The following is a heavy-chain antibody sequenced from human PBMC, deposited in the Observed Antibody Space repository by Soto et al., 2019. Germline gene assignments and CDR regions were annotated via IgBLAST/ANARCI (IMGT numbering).Heavy chain of an antibody. J-gene: IGHJ4*02. CDR3: ARVSCSSTSCTKFDC. V-gene: IGHV4-31*11. D-gene: IGHD2-2*01. CDR1: GGSITTGGYY. CDR2: MYYSGKT. Sequence: KPSETLSLTCAVSGGSITTGGYYWSWIRQHPGKGLEWIGYMYYSGKTHYNPSLKSRVTILGDTSNNQFSLKLSSVTAADTAVYYCARVSCSSTSCTKFDCWGQGTLVTVSS.